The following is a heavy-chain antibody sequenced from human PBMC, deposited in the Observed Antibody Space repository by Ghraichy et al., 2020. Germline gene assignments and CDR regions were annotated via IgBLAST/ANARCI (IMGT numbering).Heavy chain of an antibody. V-gene: IGHV4-4*07. CDR2: ISTTGT. CDR1: GDSISNYY. J-gene: IGHJ4*02. CDR3: ARAAPGTGNLEY. Sequence: SQTLSLTCIVSGDSISNYYWSWIRQPAGKGLEWIGRISTTGTKYNPSLKSRITMSVDTSKNQFSLNLSSVTAADTAVYYCARAAPGTGNLEYWGQGTLVTVAS. D-gene: IGHD6-25*01.